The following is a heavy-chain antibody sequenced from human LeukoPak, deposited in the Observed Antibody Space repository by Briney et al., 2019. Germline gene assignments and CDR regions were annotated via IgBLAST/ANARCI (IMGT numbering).Heavy chain of an antibody. D-gene: IGHD3-22*01. J-gene: IGHJ4*02. V-gene: IGHV4-4*02. Sequence: PSGTLSLTCAVSGGSINSSNWWSWVRQPPGKGLEWIGEIFHSGSTNYNPSLKSRVTISIDRSKSHFSLKLSSVTAADTAVYYCARVDYDTSGFPIDYWGQGTLVTVSS. CDR1: GGSINSSNW. CDR3: ARVDYDTSGFPIDY. CDR2: IFHSGST.